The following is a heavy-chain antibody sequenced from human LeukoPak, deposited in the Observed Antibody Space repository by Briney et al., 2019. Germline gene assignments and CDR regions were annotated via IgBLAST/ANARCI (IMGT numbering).Heavy chain of an antibody. J-gene: IGHJ4*02. Sequence: TSETLSLTCAVYGGSFSGYYWSWIRQPPGKGLEWIGEINHSRSTNYNPSLKSRVTISVDTSKNQFSLRLSSVTAADTAVYYCARLTGYSYGPYYFDYWGQGTLVTVSS. CDR2: INHSRST. CDR1: GGSFSGYY. D-gene: IGHD5-18*01. CDR3: ARLTGYSYGPYYFDY. V-gene: IGHV4-34*01.